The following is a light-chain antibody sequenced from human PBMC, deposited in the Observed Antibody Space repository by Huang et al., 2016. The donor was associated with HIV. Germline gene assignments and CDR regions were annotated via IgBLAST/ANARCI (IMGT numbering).Light chain of an antibody. V-gene: IGKV1-39*01. Sequence: DIQMTQSPSSLSASVGDRVTITCRASQSINSYLNWYQQKPGKAPKLLIYAASSLQSGVPSRFSGSGSGTDFTLTISSLQPEDFATYYCQQSYSTLPLIFGRGTKVEIK. J-gene: IGKJ4*01. CDR1: QSINSY. CDR3: QQSYSTLPLI. CDR2: AAS.